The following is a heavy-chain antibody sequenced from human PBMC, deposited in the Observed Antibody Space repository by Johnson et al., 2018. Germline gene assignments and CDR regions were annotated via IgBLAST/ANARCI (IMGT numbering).Heavy chain of an antibody. V-gene: IGHV3-23*04. CDR3: AKANSYVTQYFQD. J-gene: IGHJ1*01. D-gene: IGHD3-10*02. Sequence: VQLVESGGGLVQPGESLRLSCAASGFLFSNYAMAWVRQAPGMGLECVSTITGSGAGTYYADPVKGRFTISRDNSKNTFYLQMNSLRAEDTAVYYCAKANSYVTQYFQDWGQGTLVTVSS. CDR2: ITGSGAGT. CDR1: GFLFSNYA.